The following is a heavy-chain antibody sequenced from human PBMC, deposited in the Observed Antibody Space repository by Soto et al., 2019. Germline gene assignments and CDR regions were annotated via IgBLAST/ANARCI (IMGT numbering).Heavy chain of an antibody. Sequence: SVKVSCKASGYTFTSYAMHWVRQAPGQRLEWMGGIIPIFGKANYAQKFQGRVTITADKSTSTAYMELSSLRSEDTAVYYCASHYDISYYYGMDVWGQGTTVTVSS. CDR3: ASHYDISYYYGMDV. CDR1: GYTFTSYA. V-gene: IGHV1-69*06. CDR2: IIPIFGKA. D-gene: IGHD3-9*01. J-gene: IGHJ6*02.